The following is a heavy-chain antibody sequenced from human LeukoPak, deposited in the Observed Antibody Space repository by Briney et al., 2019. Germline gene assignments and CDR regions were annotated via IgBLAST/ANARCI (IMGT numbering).Heavy chain of an antibody. CDR3: ARASEGGDYGDQGGMDV. Sequence: ASVKVSCKASGYTFTSYDINWVRQATGQGVEWMGWMNPNSGNTGYAQKFQGRVTMPRNTSISTAYMELSSLRSEDTAVYYCARASEGGDYGDQGGMDVWGQGTTVTVSS. V-gene: IGHV1-8*01. D-gene: IGHD4-17*01. J-gene: IGHJ6*02. CDR1: GYTFTSYD. CDR2: MNPNSGNT.